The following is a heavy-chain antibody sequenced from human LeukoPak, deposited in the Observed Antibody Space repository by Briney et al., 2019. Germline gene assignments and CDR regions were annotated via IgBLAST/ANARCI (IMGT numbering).Heavy chain of an antibody. CDR2: ISPRGGGT. CDR1: GFTFRNYG. Sequence: PGGTLRLSCAASGFTFRNYGMNWVREAPGKGLEWLSGISPRGGGTYYADSVKGRFTTSRDDSKNMLSLQMNSLRVEDTAVYYCARDLAWGAFDYWGQGALVTVSS. V-gene: IGHV3-23*01. J-gene: IGHJ4*02. CDR3: ARDLAWGAFDY. D-gene: IGHD7-27*01.